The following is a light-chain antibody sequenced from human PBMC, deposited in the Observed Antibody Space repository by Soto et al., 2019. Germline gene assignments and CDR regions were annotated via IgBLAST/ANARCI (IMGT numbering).Light chain of an antibody. Sequence: QPVLTQPASVSGSPGQSITISCTGSSSDVGSYNLVSWYQQNQGKAPKLMIYEGNKRPSGVSNRFSGSKSGNTASLTISGLQAEDEADYYCCSYAGRTTWVFGGGTKLTVL. J-gene: IGLJ3*02. CDR3: CSYAGRTTWV. CDR1: SSDVGSYNL. V-gene: IGLV2-23*01. CDR2: EGN.